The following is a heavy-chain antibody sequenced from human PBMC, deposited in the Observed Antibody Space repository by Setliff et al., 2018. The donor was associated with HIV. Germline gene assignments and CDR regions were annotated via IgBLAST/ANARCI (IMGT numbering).Heavy chain of an antibody. CDR1: GYTFTNYG. V-gene: IGHV1-18*01. CDR3: AREGISGSYFDY. Sequence: ASVKVSCKASGYTFTNYGISWVRQAPGQGPEWPGWISAYNGDTNYAQKFQGRVTMTRDTSISTAYMELSRLKSDDAAVYYCAREGISGSYFDYWGQGTLVTVS. CDR2: ISAYNGDT. J-gene: IGHJ4*02. D-gene: IGHD1-26*01.